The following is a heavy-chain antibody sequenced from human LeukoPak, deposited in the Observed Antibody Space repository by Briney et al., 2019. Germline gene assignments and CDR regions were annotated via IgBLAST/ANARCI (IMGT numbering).Heavy chain of an antibody. CDR2: ISGSGSTI. J-gene: IGHJ5*02. Sequence: PGGSLRLSCAVSRFTFSDYYMSWIRQAPGKGLEWVSYISGSGSTIKYADSVKGRFTISRDNAKNSLYLQMNSLRAEDTALYYCARTVVATAPPPHRCWFDPWGQGTLVTVSS. CDR1: RFTFSDYY. D-gene: IGHD2-15*01. CDR3: ARTVVATAPPPHRCWFDP. V-gene: IGHV3-11*04.